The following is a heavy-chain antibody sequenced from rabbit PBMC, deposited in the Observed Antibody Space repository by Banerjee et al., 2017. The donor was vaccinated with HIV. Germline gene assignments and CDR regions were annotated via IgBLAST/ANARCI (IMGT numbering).Heavy chain of an antibody. CDR2: IYTGSSGST. CDR1: GFSFSSSYW. D-gene: IGHD6-1*01. Sequence: QSLEESGGDLVKPGASLTLTCTASGFSFSSSYWICWVRQAPGKGLEWIACIYTGSSGSTYYASWAKGRFTVSKTSSTTVTLQMTSLTAADTATYFCARGDAIYGYGDLWGPGTLVTVS. CDR3: ARGDAIYGYGDL. J-gene: IGHJ6*01. V-gene: IGHV1S40*01.